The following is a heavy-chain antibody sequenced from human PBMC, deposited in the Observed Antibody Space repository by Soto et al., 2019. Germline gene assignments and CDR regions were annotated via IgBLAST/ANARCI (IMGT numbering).Heavy chain of an antibody. Sequence: PVKVSCKASGGTFSSYAISWVRQAPGQGLEWMGGIIPIFGTANYAQKFQGRVTITADKSTSTAYMELSSLRSEDTAVYYCARFLGSYYYYGMDVWGQGTTVTVSS. V-gene: IGHV1-69*06. J-gene: IGHJ6*02. CDR1: GGTFSSYA. D-gene: IGHD2-15*01. CDR2: IIPIFGTA. CDR3: ARFLGSYYYYGMDV.